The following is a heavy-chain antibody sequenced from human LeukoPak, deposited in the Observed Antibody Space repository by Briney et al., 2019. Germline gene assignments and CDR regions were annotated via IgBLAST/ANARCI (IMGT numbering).Heavy chain of an antibody. Sequence: GGSLRLSCAASGFTFSSYEMNWVRQAPGKGLEWVGRIKSKAAGGTTDYAAPVNGRFTISRDDSRNTLYLQMNSLRTEDTAVYYCTWYYYDTLDYWGPGTLVTVSS. J-gene: IGHJ4*02. CDR2: IKSKAAGGTT. V-gene: IGHV3-15*01. CDR3: TWYYYDTLDY. CDR1: GFTFSSYE. D-gene: IGHD3-22*01.